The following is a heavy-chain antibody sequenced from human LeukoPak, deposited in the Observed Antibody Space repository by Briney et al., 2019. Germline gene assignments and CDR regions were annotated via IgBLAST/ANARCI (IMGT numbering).Heavy chain of an antibody. D-gene: IGHD2-2*02. CDR1: GFTFSSYS. CDR2: ISSSSSYI. CDR3: DPLGYCRRTGCYTSYYGMGV. V-gene: IGHV3-21*01. Sequence: GGSLRLSCAASGFTFSSYSMNWVRQAPGKGLEWVSSISSSSSYIYYADSVKGRFTISRDNAKNSLYLQMNSLIAEYTSLYYCDPLGYCRRTGCYTSYYGMGVWGQGTPVTVSS. J-gene: IGHJ6*01.